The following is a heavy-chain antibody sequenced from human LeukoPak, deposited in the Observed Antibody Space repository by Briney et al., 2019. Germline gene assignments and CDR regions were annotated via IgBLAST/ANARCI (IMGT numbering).Heavy chain of an antibody. V-gene: IGHV3-30*02. J-gene: IGHJ4*02. CDR3: AKDVVKYGSGSYIDY. CDR2: IRYDGSNK. Sequence: PGGSLRLSCAASGFTFSSYGMHWVRQAPGKGLEWVAFIRYDGSNKYYADSVKGRFTISRDNSKNTLYLQMNSLRAEDTAVYYCAKDVVKYGSGSYIDYWGQGTLVTVSS. D-gene: IGHD3-10*01. CDR1: GFTFSSYG.